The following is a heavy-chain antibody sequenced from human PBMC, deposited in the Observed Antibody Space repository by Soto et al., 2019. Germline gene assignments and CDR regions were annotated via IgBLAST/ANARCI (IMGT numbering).Heavy chain of an antibody. D-gene: IGHD3-10*01. CDR1: GGSISSYY. J-gene: IGHJ5*02. V-gene: IGHV4-59*01. CDR2: IYYSGST. CDR3: ARVRWEGSGSYLVAWFDP. Sequence: ASETLSLTCTVSGGSISSYYWSWIRQPPGKGLEWIGYIYYSGSTNYNPSLKSRVTISVDTSKDQFSLKLSSVTAADTAVYYCARVRWEGSGSYLVAWFDPWGQGTLVTVSS.